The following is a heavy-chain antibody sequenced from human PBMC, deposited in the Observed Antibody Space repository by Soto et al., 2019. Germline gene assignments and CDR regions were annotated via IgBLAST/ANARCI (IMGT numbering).Heavy chain of an antibody. Sequence: EVQLLESGGGLVQPGGSLRLSCAASGFTFSSYVMSWVRQAAGKGLEWVSAISGGHTTYYADSVKGRFTISRDNSKNTLYLQMNSLRAEDTALYYCAKDYESESYSGKYAIDSWGQGTLVSVST. CDR2: ISGGHTT. CDR1: GFTFSSYV. D-gene: IGHD1-26*01. CDR3: AKDYESESYSGKYAIDS. V-gene: IGHV3-23*01. J-gene: IGHJ5*01.